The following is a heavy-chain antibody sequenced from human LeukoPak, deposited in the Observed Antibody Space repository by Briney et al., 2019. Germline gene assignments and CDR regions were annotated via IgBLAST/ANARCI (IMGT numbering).Heavy chain of an antibody. CDR3: AKDPMVRGVIMAYYFDY. CDR1: GFTFSSYA. CDR2: ISGSGGST. J-gene: IGHJ4*02. D-gene: IGHD3-10*01. Sequence: PGGSLRLTCAASGFTFSSYAMSWVRQAPGKGLEWVSAISGSGGSTYYADSVKGRFTISRDNSKNTLYLQMNSLRAEDTAVYYCAKDPMVRGVIMAYYFDYWGQGTLVTVSS. V-gene: IGHV3-23*01.